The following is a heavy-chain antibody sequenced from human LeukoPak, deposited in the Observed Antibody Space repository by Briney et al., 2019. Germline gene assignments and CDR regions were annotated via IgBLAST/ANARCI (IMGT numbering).Heavy chain of an antibody. CDR3: ARGNMVRGSN. J-gene: IGHJ4*02. Sequence: GGSLRLSCAASGFTFSSYWMHWVRLAPGKGLVSVSRINPDGSSTNYADSVKGRFTISRDNAKNTLFLQMNSLRADDTAVYYCARGNMVRGSNWGQGTLVTVSS. CDR2: INPDGSST. V-gene: IGHV3-74*01. CDR1: GFTFSSYW. D-gene: IGHD3-10*01.